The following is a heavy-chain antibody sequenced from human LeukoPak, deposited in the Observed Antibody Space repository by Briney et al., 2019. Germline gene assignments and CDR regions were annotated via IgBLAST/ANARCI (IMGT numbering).Heavy chain of an antibody. CDR2: IHDDGSRT. CDR1: GFTFNTHL. J-gene: IGHJ4*02. Sequence: GGSLRLSCAASGFTFNTHLMHWVRQAPGKGLMWVSHIHDDGSRTTYADSVKGRFTISRDNAKNMVYLQMDSLRDDDTAIYYCTRDLGGIDYWGQGILVTVSS. CDR3: TRDLGGIDY. V-gene: IGHV3-74*01.